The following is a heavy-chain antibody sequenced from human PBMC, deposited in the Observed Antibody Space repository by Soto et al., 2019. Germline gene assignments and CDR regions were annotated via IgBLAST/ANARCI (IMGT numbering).Heavy chain of an antibody. CDR3: ARAISGYVT. CDR2: INAGNGDT. D-gene: IGHD5-12*01. CDR1: GINYNTYA. Sequence: QVQLAQSGAEMKKPGASVKLSCKTSGINYNTYAIHWVRQAPGQGLEWMGWINAGNGDTRYSQNFQGRVTLTRDTSASTVYMDLDSLKSEDTGVYYCARAISGYVTWGQGTPVTVSS. V-gene: IGHV1-3*01. J-gene: IGHJ4*02.